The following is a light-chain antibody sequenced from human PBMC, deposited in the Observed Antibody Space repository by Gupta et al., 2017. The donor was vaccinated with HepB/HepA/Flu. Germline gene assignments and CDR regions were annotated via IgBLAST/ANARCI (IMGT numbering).Light chain of an antibody. Sequence: SYALTQPPSVSVAPGQTARITCGGNNIGTKSVHWYQQKPGQAPVMVVYDESDRPSGIPERFSGSNTGNTATLTISRVEAGDEADDYCQVWDSSSDHRVIFGGGTKLTVL. CDR3: QVWDSSSDHRVI. V-gene: IGLV3-21*02. J-gene: IGLJ2*01. CDR1: NIGTKS. CDR2: DES.